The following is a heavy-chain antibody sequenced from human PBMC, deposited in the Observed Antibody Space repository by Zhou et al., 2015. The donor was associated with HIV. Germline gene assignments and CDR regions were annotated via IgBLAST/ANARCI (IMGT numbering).Heavy chain of an antibody. J-gene: IGHJ5*02. Sequence: QVQLVQSGAEVKKPGSSVKVSCKASGGTFSSYAISWVRQAPGQGLEWMGGIIPIFGTANYAQKFQGRVTITADESTSTAYMELSSLRSEDTAVYYCARDPYYYDSSGSEERFDPWGQGTLVTVSS. CDR3: ARDPYYYDSSGSEERFDP. CDR1: GGTFSSYA. V-gene: IGHV1-69*01. D-gene: IGHD3-22*01. CDR2: IIPIFGTA.